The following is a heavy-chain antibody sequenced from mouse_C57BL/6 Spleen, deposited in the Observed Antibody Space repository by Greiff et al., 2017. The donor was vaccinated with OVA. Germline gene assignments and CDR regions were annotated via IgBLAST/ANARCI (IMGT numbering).Heavy chain of an antibody. Sequence: QVQLQQPGAELVKPGASVKLSCKASGYTFTSYWMHWVKQRPGRGLEWIGRIDPNSGGTKYNEKFKSKATLTVDKPSSTAYMQLSSRTSEDSAFYDCARGRANFYYCDYWGQGTTLTVSS. CDR1: GYTFTSYW. D-gene: IGHD3-1*01. V-gene: IGHV1-72*01. CDR2: IDPNSGGT. CDR3: ARGRANFYYCDY. J-gene: IGHJ2*01.